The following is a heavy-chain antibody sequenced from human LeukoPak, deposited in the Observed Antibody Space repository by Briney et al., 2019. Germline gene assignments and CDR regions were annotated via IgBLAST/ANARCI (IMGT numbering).Heavy chain of an antibody. Sequence: KPSETLSLTCTVYGGSFSGYYWSWIRQPPGKGLEWIGEINHSGSTNYNPSLKSRVTISVDTSKNHFSLKLSSVTAADTAVYFCARGPLVRYGDHVVWVYWGQGTLVTVSS. CDR3: ARGPLVRYGDHVVWVY. V-gene: IGHV4-34*01. J-gene: IGHJ4*02. D-gene: IGHD4-17*01. CDR2: INHSGST. CDR1: GGSFSGYY.